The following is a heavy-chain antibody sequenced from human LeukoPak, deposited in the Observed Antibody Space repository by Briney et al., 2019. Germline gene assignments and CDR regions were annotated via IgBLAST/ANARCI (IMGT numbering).Heavy chain of an antibody. J-gene: IGHJ3*02. V-gene: IGHV3-11*05. CDR1: GFTFSDHY. Sequence: GGSLRLSCAASGFTFSDHYMSWIRQAPGRGLEWVSYISSSGGNTDYADSVKGRFTISRDDAKNSLYLQMNSLRAEDTAVYFCAREGVRGSQALDAFDIWGQGTMVTVSS. CDR3: AREGVRGSQALDAFDI. CDR2: ISSSGGNT. D-gene: IGHD3-10*01.